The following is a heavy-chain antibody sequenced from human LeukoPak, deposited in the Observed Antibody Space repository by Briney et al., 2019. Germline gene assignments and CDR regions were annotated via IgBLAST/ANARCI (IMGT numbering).Heavy chain of an antibody. CDR3: AKDFRIGYSALFDY. CDR1: GFTFRSHA. D-gene: IGHD2-21*01. Sequence: GGSLRLSCVGSGFTFRSHAMSWVRQVPEKGLEFVSGIYENGGTTYYADSVKGRFSISRDNSKNTLYLQMDSLRGEDTAVYYCAKDFRIGYSALFDYWGQGALVTVSS. V-gene: IGHV3-23*01. J-gene: IGHJ4*02. CDR2: IYENGGTT.